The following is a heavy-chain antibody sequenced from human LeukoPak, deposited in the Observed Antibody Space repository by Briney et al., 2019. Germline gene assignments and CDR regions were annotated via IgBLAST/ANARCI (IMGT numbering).Heavy chain of an antibody. Sequence: ASVKVSCKASGYTFTGYYMHWVRQAPGQGLEWMGWINPNSGGTNYAQKFQGRVTMTRDTSISTAYMELSRLRSDDTAVYYCARDGYYDSSGYYYRDYWGQGTLVTVSS. CDR3: ARDGYYDSSGYYYRDY. V-gene: IGHV1-2*02. CDR2: INPNSGGT. CDR1: GYTFTGYY. J-gene: IGHJ4*02. D-gene: IGHD3-22*01.